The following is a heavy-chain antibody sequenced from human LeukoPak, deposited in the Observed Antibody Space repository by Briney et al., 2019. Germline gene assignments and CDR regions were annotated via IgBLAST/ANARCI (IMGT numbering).Heavy chain of an antibody. CDR1: GFSFNNYR. Sequence: PGGSLRLSCVASGFSFNNYRMTWVRQAPGKGLEWVANIKQDGSEKQYVDSVKGRFTISRDNSKSTLYLQMNSLRAEDTAVYYCAKAPPGSSWGQGTLVTVSS. V-gene: IGHV3-7*03. D-gene: IGHD3-16*02. CDR2: IKQDGSEK. J-gene: IGHJ5*02. CDR3: AKAPPGSS.